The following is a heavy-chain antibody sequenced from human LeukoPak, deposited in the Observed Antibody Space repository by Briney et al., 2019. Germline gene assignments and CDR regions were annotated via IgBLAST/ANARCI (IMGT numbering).Heavy chain of an antibody. CDR1: GFTFSSYS. Sequence: GGSLRLSCAASGFTFSSYSMNWVRQAPGKGLEWVSSISSSSSYIYYADSVKGRFTISRDNAKNSLYLQMNSLRAEDTAVYYCAKDQRGDSFGENDYWGQGTLVTVSS. D-gene: IGHD5-18*01. CDR3: AKDQRGDSFGENDY. CDR2: ISSSSSYI. J-gene: IGHJ4*02. V-gene: IGHV3-21*01.